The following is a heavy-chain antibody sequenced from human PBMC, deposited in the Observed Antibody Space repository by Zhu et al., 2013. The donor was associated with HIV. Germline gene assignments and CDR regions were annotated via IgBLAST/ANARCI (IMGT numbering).Heavy chain of an antibody. CDR3: DEQTKSKDYYDSSGYRFDP. D-gene: IGHD3-22*01. CDR1: GYYFAAYY. V-gene: IGHV1-8*02. J-gene: IGHJ5*02. CDR2: VNPNSGNT. Sequence: QVQLLQSGAEVKRPGTSVKVSCKTSGYYFAAYYIHWARQVPGQGLEWVGWVNPNSGNTGYAQKFQGRVTMTRNTSISTAYMELSSLRSEDTAVYYCDEQTKSKDYYDSSGYRFDPWATGTLVHRLL.